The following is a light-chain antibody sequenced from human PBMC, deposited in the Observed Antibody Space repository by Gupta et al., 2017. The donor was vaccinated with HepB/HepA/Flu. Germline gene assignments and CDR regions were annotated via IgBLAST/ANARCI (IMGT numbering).Light chain of an antibody. V-gene: IGLV1-44*01. CDR3: AAWDDSLKGGV. J-gene: IGLJ2*01. Sequence: QSLLTQPPSASGTPGQRVTISCSGGSSNIGGRTVNWYQHFPGTAPKLLIYNSNQRPSGIPDRFSGSRSGTSASLASSGLQHEDEADYYCAAWDDSLKGGVFGGGTKLTVL. CDR2: NSN. CDR1: SSNIGGRT.